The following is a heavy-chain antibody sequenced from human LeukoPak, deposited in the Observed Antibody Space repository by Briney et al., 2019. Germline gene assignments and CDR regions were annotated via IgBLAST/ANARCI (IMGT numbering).Heavy chain of an antibody. CDR1: GFTVSTNY. Sequence: GGSLRLSCAASGFTVSTNYMSWVRQAPGKGLEWVSVIYTDGSTHYADSVKGRFTISRDNSKNALYLQMNILRAEDTAVYYCARDREVVPAMAQMDVWGKGTTVTVSS. J-gene: IGHJ6*04. V-gene: IGHV3-53*01. CDR3: ARDREVVPAMAQMDV. CDR2: IYTDGST. D-gene: IGHD2-21*02.